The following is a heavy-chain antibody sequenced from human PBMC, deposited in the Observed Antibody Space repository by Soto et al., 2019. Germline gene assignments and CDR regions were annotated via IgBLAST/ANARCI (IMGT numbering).Heavy chain of an antibody. CDR3: ARDKGGGHFDY. Sequence: SVKVSCKTPGYTCTGYYMHWVRQAPGQGLEWMGWINPNSGGTNYAQKFQGRVTMTRDTSISTAYMELSRLISDDTAVYYCARDKGGGHFDYWGQGTLVTVSS. CDR2: INPNSGGT. J-gene: IGHJ4*02. CDR1: GYTCTGYY. D-gene: IGHD3-16*01. V-gene: IGHV1-2*02.